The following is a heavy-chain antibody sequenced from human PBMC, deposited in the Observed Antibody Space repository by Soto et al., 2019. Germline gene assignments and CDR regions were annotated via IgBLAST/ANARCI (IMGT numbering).Heavy chain of an antibody. Sequence: EVQLVESGGGLVQPGGSLRLSCAASGFTFGSYWMSWVRQAPGKGLEWLATIKMDASEKKYVDSVKGRFTISRVNPKTSLYLQMDSLRAEHTPVYYCAIDSGYCSGASVNHYLDYWGHGTLVTVSS. J-gene: IGHJ4*01. D-gene: IGHD2-8*02. CDR1: GFTFGSYW. CDR2: IKMDASEK. CDR3: AIDSGYCSGASVNHYLDY. V-gene: IGHV3-7*01.